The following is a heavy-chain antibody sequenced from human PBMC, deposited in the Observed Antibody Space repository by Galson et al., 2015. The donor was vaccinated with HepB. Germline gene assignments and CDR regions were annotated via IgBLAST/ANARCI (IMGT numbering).Heavy chain of an antibody. Sequence: SLRLSCAASGFTFSNYAMNWVRQAPGKGLEWVSGLSGSGDNTFYADTVKDRFTISRGNSKNTLYLQMNSLRAEDTAVYYCAKGNHYYYYYGMDVWGQGTTVTVSS. CDR2: LSGSGDNT. CDR3: AKGNHYYYYYGMDV. D-gene: IGHD1-14*01. V-gene: IGHV3-23*01. CDR1: GFTFSNYA. J-gene: IGHJ6*02.